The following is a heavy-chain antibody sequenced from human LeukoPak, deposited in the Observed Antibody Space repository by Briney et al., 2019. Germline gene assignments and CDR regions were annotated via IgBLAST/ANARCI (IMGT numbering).Heavy chain of an antibody. CDR3: ARGRRAAYDILTGYYGMDV. Sequence: GGSLRLSCAASGFTFSSFWMNWVRQAPGKGLEWVANIKQDGSERNYVDSVKGRFTISRDNSKNTLYLQMNSLRAEDTAVYYCARGRRAAYDILTGYYGMDVWGQGTTVTVSS. CDR1: GFTFSSFW. J-gene: IGHJ6*02. D-gene: IGHD3-9*01. V-gene: IGHV3-7*01. CDR2: IKQDGSER.